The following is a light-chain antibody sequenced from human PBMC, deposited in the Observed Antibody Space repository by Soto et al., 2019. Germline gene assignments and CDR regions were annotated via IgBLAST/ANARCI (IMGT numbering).Light chain of an antibody. CDR3: QQSYSTPRT. Sequence: EIVLTQSPATLSLSPGERATLSFRASQSVNRYLVWYQQKPGQAPRLLMYDASKRATGIPARFSGSGSGTDFTLTISSLQPEDFATYYCQQSYSTPRTFGQGTKVDIK. CDR1: QSVNRY. V-gene: IGKV3-11*01. CDR2: DAS. J-gene: IGKJ1*01.